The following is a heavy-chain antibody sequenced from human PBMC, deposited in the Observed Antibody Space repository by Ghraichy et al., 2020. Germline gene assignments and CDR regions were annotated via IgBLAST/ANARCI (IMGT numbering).Heavy chain of an antibody. CDR1: GFTFSSYG. CDR2: IWYDGSNK. J-gene: IGHJ3*02. V-gene: IGHV3-33*01. CDR3: AREIRWELQGAFDI. D-gene: IGHD1-26*01. Sequence: GGSLRLSCAASGFTFSSYGMHWVRQAPGKGLEWVAVIWYDGSNKYYADSVKGRFTISRDNSKNTLYLQMNSLRAEDTAVYYCAREIRWELQGAFDIWGQGTMVTVSS.